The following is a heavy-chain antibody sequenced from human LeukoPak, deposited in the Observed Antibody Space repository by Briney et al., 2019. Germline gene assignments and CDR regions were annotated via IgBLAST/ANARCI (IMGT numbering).Heavy chain of an antibody. V-gene: IGHV3-23*01. CDR2: ISGSGGST. CDR3: AKDHAYDSSGYYFNWFDP. Sequence: LTGGSLRLSCAASGFTFSSYAMSWVRQAPGKGLEWVSAISGSGGSTYYADSVKGRFTIPRDNSKNTLYLQMNSLRAEDTAVYYCAKDHAYDSSGYYFNWFDPWGQGTLVTVSS. D-gene: IGHD3-22*01. J-gene: IGHJ5*02. CDR1: GFTFSSYA.